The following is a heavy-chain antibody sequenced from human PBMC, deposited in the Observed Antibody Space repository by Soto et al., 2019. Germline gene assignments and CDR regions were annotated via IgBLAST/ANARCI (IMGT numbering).Heavy chain of an antibody. CDR1: GFTFSSYA. V-gene: IGHV3-23*01. D-gene: IGHD6-19*01. CDR3: AKDYLSGWYGHWFDP. Sequence: GGSLRLSCAASGFTFSSYAMSWVRQAPGKGLEWVSAISGSGGSTYYADSVKGRFTISRDNSKNTLYLQMNSLRAEDTAVYYCAKDYLSGWYGHWFDPWGQGTLVTVSS. CDR2: ISGSGGST. J-gene: IGHJ5*02.